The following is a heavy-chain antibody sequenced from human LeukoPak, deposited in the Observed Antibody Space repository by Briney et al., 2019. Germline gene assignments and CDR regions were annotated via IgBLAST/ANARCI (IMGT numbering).Heavy chain of an antibody. Sequence: ASVKVSCKASGYISTGDYIHWVRQAPGQGLEWMGRINPNGGGTNYAQKFQGRVTMTSDTSFTTAYMELSRLTSDDTAVYYCARLTTVTGDWYFDLWGRGTLVTVSS. J-gene: IGHJ2*01. CDR3: ARLTTVTGDWYFDL. D-gene: IGHD4-17*01. CDR1: GYISTGDY. V-gene: IGHV1-2*06. CDR2: INPNGGGT.